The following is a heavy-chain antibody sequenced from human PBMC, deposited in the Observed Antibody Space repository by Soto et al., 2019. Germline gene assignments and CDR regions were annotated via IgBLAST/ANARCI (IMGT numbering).Heavy chain of an antibody. V-gene: IGHV3-30*18. CDR2: VSYDGTKE. CDR1: GFVFSAYG. CDR3: AKGRGYGSGSFHPYYFES. Sequence: QVQLLQSGGGVVQPGGSLRLSCAASGFVFSAYGMHWVRQAPGKGLGWVALVSYDGTKEFYADSVRGRVTISRDNSKNTVYLQMNSLGTEDTGVYYCAKGRGYGSGSFHPYYFESWGQGTLVTVSS. J-gene: IGHJ4*02. D-gene: IGHD3-10*01.